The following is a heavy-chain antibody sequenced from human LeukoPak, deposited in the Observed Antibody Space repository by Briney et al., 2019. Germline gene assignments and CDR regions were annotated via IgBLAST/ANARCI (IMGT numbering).Heavy chain of an antibody. CDR3: ARDHQYYYDSSGYYYGGAFDI. Sequence: SETLSLTCTVSGGSISSYYWSWIRQPPGKGLEWIGSIYYSGSTYYNPSLKSRVTISVDTSKNQFSLKLSSVTAADTAVYYCARDHQYYYDSSGYYYGGAFDIWGQGTMVTVSS. CDR1: GGSISSYY. J-gene: IGHJ3*02. V-gene: IGHV4-59*12. CDR2: IYYSGST. D-gene: IGHD3-22*01.